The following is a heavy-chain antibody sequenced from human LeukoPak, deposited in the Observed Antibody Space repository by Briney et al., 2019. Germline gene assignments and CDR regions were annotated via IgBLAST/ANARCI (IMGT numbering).Heavy chain of an antibody. J-gene: IGHJ3*02. Sequence: GGSLRLSCAASGFTFSSYAMSWVHQAPGKGLEWVSAISGSGGSTYYADSVKGRFTISRDNSKNTLYLQMNSLRAEDTAVYYCARDRNCSSTSCYSDAFDIWGQGTMVTVSS. V-gene: IGHV3-23*01. CDR2: ISGSGGST. D-gene: IGHD2-2*01. CDR3: ARDRNCSSTSCYSDAFDI. CDR1: GFTFSSYA.